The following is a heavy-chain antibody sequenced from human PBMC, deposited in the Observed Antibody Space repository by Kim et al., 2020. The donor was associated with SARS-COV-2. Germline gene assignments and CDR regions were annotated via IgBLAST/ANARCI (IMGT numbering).Heavy chain of an antibody. CDR1: GFTFSSYA. CDR3: ARGARELVY. J-gene: IGHJ4*02. Sequence: GGSLRLSCAASGFTFSSYAMHWVRQAPGKGLEWVAVISYDGSNKYYADSVKGRFTISRDNSKNTLYLQMNSLRAEDTAVYYCARGARELVYWGQGTLVTV. V-gene: IGHV3-30*04. CDR2: ISYDGSNK. D-gene: IGHD6-6*01.